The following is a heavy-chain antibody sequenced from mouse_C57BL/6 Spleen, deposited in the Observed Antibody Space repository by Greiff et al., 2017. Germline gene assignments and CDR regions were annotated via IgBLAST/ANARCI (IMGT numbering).Heavy chain of an antibody. D-gene: IGHD2-5*01. CDR3: ALYSNYEYYFDY. Sequence: QVQLQQSGPELVKPGASVKISCKASGYAFSSSWMNWVKQRPGKGLEWIGRIYPGDGDTNYNGKFKGKATLTADKSSSTAYMQLSSLTSEDSAVYFCALYSNYEYYFDYWGQGTTLTVSS. V-gene: IGHV1-82*01. CDR1: GYAFSSSW. J-gene: IGHJ2*01. CDR2: IYPGDGDT.